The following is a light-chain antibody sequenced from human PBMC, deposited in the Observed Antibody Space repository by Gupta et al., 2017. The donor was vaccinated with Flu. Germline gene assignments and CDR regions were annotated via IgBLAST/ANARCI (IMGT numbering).Light chain of an antibody. Sequence: ILLPQSPHFQSMPPTDTINLTCRASESVVRNLPWYQQKPGQSPKLLINSASQSLSGVPSRFSGGGSGTDFTLTINSLEAEDAATYYCHQSRSLPLTFGGGTKVEIK. V-gene: IGKV6-21*01. CDR3: HQSRSLPLT. J-gene: IGKJ4*01. CDR2: SAS. CDR1: ESVVRN.